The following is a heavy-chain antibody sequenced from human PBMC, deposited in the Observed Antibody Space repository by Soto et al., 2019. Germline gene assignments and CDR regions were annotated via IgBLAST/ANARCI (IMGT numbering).Heavy chain of an antibody. V-gene: IGHV3-73*02. CDR3: VRQRPVVSPLDH. CDR1: GFIFSGSA. D-gene: IGHD2-15*01. CDR2: IGRKANNYAT. Sequence: EVHLVQSGGGLVQPGGSLKLSCAASGFIFSGSAMHWVRQASGKGLEWVGRIGRKANNYATEYAASVEGRFTISRDESKTTTFLLMNSLKSEDTAVYFCVRQRPVVSPLDHWGQGTLVTVSS. J-gene: IGHJ4*02.